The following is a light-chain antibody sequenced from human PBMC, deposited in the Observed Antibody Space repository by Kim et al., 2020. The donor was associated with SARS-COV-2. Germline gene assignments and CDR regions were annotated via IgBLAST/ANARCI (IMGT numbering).Light chain of an antibody. V-gene: IGLV3-1*01. CDR1: TVGYKY. CDR3: QAWDSSVV. Sequence: VAVAPGQTASTTRSGDTVGYKYAGWYQQKPGQSPGLVIYQDSKRPSGIPERFSGSNSGNTATLTIGGTQAMDEADYYCQAWDSSVVFGGGTQLTVL. CDR2: QDS. J-gene: IGLJ2*01.